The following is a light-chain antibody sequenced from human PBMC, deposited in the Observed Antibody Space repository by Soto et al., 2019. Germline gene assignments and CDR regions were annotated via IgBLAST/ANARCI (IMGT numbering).Light chain of an antibody. CDR2: GAS. J-gene: IGKJ5*01. V-gene: IGKV3-20*01. Sequence: EIVLTQSPGTLSLSPGERATLSCRASQSVSSSYLAWYQQKPGQAPRLLIYGASTRAAGIPARFSGSGSGTDFTLTISRLEPEDFAVYYCQQYGSPITFGQGTRLEI. CDR1: QSVSSSY. CDR3: QQYGSPIT.